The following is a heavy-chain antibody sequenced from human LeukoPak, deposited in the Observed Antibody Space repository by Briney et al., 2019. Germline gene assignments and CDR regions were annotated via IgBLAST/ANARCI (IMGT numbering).Heavy chain of an antibody. J-gene: IGHJ4*02. CDR1: GFTFLPYG. CDR3: AKARAGGYNYGPFDY. CDR2: ISGGGETT. Sequence: GGSLRLSCAASGFTFLPYGMNWVRPAPGKGLEWVSAISGGGETTIYTDSVKGRFTISRDNSKNTVYLQMNSLSAEDTAVYYCAKARAGGYNYGPFDYWGQGTLVTVSS. V-gene: IGHV3-23*01. D-gene: IGHD5-18*01.